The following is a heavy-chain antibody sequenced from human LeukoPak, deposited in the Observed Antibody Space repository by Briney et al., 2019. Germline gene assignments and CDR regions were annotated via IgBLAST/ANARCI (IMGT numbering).Heavy chain of an antibody. V-gene: IGHV3-23*01. CDR3: ARARYCGSASCQGLDY. D-gene: IGHD2-2*01. CDR2: ISGSGGST. CDR1: GFTFSSYA. Sequence: PGGSLRLSCAASGFTFSSYAMSWVRQAPGKGLEWVSAISGSGGSTYYADSVKGRFTISRDNSKNTLDLQMNSLRAEDTAVYYCARARYCGSASCQGLDYWGQGTLVTVSS. J-gene: IGHJ4*02.